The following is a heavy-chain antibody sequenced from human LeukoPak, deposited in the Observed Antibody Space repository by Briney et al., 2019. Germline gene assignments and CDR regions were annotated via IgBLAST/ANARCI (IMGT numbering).Heavy chain of an antibody. J-gene: IGHJ4*02. V-gene: IGHV3-48*03. CDR1: GFIFSSYE. D-gene: IGHD1-26*01. CDR2: ISSSGRTM. CDR3: ARDNYSGSRYFDH. Sequence: GGSLRLSCAASGFIFSSYEMSWVRQAPGKGLEWVSYISSSGRTMYYADSVKGRFTVSIDNAKNSLYLQMNSLRAEDTAIYYCARDNYSGSRYFDHWGQGTLVTVSS.